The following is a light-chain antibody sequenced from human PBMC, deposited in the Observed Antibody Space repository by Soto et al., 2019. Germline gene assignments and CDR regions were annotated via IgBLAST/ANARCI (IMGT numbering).Light chain of an antibody. CDR1: DSNIGVNY. CDR2: GNS. CDR3: QSYDSSLSGYV. J-gene: IGLJ1*01. Sequence: QSVLTQPPSVSAAPGQKVSISCSGSDSNIGVNYVSWYQQLPGTAPKLLIYGNSNRPSGVPDRFSGSKSGTSASLAITGLQAEDEAEYYCQSYDSSLSGYVFGTGTKLTVL. V-gene: IGLV1-40*01.